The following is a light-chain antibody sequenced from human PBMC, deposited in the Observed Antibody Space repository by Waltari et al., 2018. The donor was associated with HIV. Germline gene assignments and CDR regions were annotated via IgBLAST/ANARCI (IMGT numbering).Light chain of an antibody. CDR3: QTWGPGFQV. CDR2: LNSDGSH. Sequence: QVVLTQSPSASASLGASVKLTCTLSNGHASYAIAWHQQQPEKGPRLSVKLNSDGSHFKGDGIPERFSGASAGAWRYLTISSVQSEDEADYYCQTWGPGFQVFGGGTKLTVL. V-gene: IGLV4-69*01. J-gene: IGLJ3*02. CDR1: NGHASYA.